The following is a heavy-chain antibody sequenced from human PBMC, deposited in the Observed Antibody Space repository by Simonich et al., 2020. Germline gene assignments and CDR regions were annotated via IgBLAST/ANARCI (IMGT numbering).Heavy chain of an antibody. V-gene: IGHV3-53*01. CDR1: GFTVSSNY. Sequence: EVQLVESGGGLIQPGGSLRLSCAASGFTVSSNYMSWVRQAPGKGWEWGLVIYSGGRKYYADSVKGRFTISRDNSKNTLYLQINSLRAEDTAVYYCARWTATGYYFDYWGQGTLVTVSS. CDR3: ARWTATGYYFDY. CDR2: IYSGGRK. J-gene: IGHJ4*02. D-gene: IGHD1-1*01.